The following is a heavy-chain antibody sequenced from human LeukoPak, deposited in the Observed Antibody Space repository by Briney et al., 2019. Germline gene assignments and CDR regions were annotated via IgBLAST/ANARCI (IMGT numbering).Heavy chain of an antibody. D-gene: IGHD4-17*01. CDR2: ISPYNGNT. CDR1: GYTLTNYG. Sequence: GASVKVSCKASGYTLTNYGITWVRQAPRQGLEWMGWISPYNGNTDYPQKLQGRVTMTTDTSTSTAYMELRSLRSDDTALYYCATEGGWQPTDYGDHVYWGQGTLVTVSS. J-gene: IGHJ4*02. CDR3: ATEGGWQPTDYGDHVY. V-gene: IGHV1-18*01.